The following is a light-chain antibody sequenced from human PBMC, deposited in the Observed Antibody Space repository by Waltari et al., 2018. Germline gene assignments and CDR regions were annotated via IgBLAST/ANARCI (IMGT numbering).Light chain of an antibody. CDR1: QSVSRF. CDR2: GAS. Sequence: DIVLTQSPGTLSLSPGARGTLSCRASQSVSRFLAWDQQKPGQAPRLLSYGASTRATGIPDRFSGSGSGTDFSLTISRLEPEDFAVYYCQKYDRLPATFGQGTKVEIK. CDR3: QKYDRLPAT. V-gene: IGKV3-20*01. J-gene: IGKJ1*01.